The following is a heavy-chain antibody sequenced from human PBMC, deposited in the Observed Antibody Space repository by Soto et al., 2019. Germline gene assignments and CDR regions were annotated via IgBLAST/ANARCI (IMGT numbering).Heavy chain of an antibody. CDR2: VYNSGST. CDR1: GGSISSNY. D-gene: IGHD1-1*01. J-gene: IGHJ4*02. V-gene: IGHV4-59*01. CDR3: ARYRRQTVAGYTLDN. Sequence: PSETLSLTCTVSGGSISSNYWTWIRQPPGKGLEWIGYVYNSGSTNYNPSLKSRVTISEDTSKSQFSLKVNSMTAADTAVYYCARYRRQTVAGYTLDNWGQGILVTVSS.